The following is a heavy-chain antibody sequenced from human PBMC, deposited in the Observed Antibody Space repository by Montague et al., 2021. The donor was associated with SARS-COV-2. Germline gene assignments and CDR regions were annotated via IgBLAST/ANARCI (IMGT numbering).Heavy chain of an antibody. CDR2: ISHTEST. J-gene: IGHJ6*02. CDR3: ARSVQLAYGVDV. D-gene: IGHD6-19*01. Sequence: SETLSLTCTVSSGSISNYYWSWIRQPPGKGLELIGFISHTESTNYNPSLESRVSISIYTSKSQFSLRVRSVTAADTAVYYCARSVQLAYGVDVWGQGTTVTISS. V-gene: IGHV4-59*12. CDR1: SGSISNYY.